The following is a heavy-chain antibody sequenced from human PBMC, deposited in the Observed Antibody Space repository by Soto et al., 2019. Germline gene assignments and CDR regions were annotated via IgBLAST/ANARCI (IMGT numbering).Heavy chain of an antibody. D-gene: IGHD2-2*01. CDR1: GFTFSSYA. CDR2: ISGSGGST. V-gene: IGHV3-23*01. CDR3: AKGLIVVVPAAPLAY. Sequence: PGGSLRLSCAASGFTFSSYAMSWVRQAPGKELEWVSAISGSGGSTYYADSVKGRFTISRDNSKNTLYLQMNSLRAEDTAVYYCAKGLIVVVPAAPLAYWGQGTLVTGSS. J-gene: IGHJ4*02.